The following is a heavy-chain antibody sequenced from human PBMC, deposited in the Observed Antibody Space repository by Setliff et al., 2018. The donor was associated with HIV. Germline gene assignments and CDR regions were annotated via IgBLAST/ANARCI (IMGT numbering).Heavy chain of an antibody. Sequence: SETLSLTCTVSGGSISSGAYYWGWIRQSPGKGLEWIASIRSSGDTYYNPSLQSRVIISVDTSNNQISLKLTSVTAADTAVYYCTIPASSLAPNWGRGTQVTVSS. CDR2: IRSSGDT. CDR1: GGSISSGAYY. J-gene: IGHJ4*02. CDR3: TIPASSLAPN. V-gene: IGHV4-39*01.